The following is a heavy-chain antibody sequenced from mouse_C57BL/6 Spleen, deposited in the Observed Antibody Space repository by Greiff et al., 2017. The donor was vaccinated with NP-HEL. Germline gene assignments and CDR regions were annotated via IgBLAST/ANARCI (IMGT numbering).Heavy chain of an antibody. J-gene: IGHJ4*01. CDR1: GYAFSSSW. D-gene: IGHD1-1*01. CDR2: IYPGDGDT. Sequence: VKLMESGPELVKPGASVKISCKASGYAFSSSWMNWVKQRPGKGLEWIGRIYPGDGDTNYNGKFKGKATLTADKSSSTAYMQLSSLTSEDSAVYFCARKYGSGYAMDYWGQGTSVTVSS. V-gene: IGHV1-82*01. CDR3: ARKYGSGYAMDY.